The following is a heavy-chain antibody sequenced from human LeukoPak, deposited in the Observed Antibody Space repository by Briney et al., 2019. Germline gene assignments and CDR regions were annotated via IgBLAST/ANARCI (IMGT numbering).Heavy chain of an antibody. Sequence: PSETLSLTCTVSGGSINRYYWSWLRQPPGKGLEWIGYIYYSGNTNYNPSLKSRVTISVDTSQNQFSLNLSSVTAADTAVYYCERVRYRAYVPRYFFDSWGQGTLVTVSS. CDR2: IYYSGNT. D-gene: IGHD5-12*01. CDR1: GGSINRYY. V-gene: IGHV4-59*08. CDR3: ERVRYRAYVPRYFFDS. J-gene: IGHJ4*02.